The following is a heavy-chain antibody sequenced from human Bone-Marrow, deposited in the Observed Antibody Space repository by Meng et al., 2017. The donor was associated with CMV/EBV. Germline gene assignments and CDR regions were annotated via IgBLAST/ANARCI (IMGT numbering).Heavy chain of an antibody. CDR2: ISSSSSYI. CDR1: GFTFSSYS. CDR3: ARDLKDIVVVPAAIIPPSDYYYGMDV. J-gene: IGHJ6*02. D-gene: IGHD2-2*02. Sequence: GESLKISCAASGFTFSSYSMNWVRQAPGKGLEWVSSISSSSSYIYYADSVKGRFTISRDNAKNSLYLQMNSLRAEDTAVYYCARDLKDIVVVPAAIIPPSDYYYGMDVWGQGTTVAVSS. V-gene: IGHV3-21*01.